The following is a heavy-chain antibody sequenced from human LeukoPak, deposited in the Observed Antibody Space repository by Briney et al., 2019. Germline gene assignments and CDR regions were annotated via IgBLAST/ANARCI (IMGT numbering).Heavy chain of an antibody. D-gene: IGHD6-13*01. J-gene: IGHJ1*01. Sequence: PGGSLRLSCAASGFTFSSYWMHWVRQAPGKGLVWVSRINSDGSTTNYADSVKGRFTISRDNPKNTLFLQMNSLGAEDTAAYYCAKDHLAASDVEYFQHWGQGSLVIVSS. CDR3: AKDHLAASDVEYFQH. V-gene: IGHV3-74*01. CDR1: GFTFSSYW. CDR2: INSDGSTT.